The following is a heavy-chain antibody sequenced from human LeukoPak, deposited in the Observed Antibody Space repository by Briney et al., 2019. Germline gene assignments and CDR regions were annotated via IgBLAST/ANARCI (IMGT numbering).Heavy chain of an antibody. CDR2: IYYSGST. Sequence: SETLSLTCTVSGGSISSYYWSWIRQPPGKGLEWIGYIYYSGSTNYNPSLKSRVTISVDTSKNQFSLKLSSVTAADTAVYYCAKVKLITASSSWSILYYLDYWGQGTLVTVSS. V-gene: IGHV4-59*01. D-gene: IGHD6-13*01. J-gene: IGHJ4*02. CDR3: AKVKLITASSSWSILYYLDY. CDR1: GGSISSYY.